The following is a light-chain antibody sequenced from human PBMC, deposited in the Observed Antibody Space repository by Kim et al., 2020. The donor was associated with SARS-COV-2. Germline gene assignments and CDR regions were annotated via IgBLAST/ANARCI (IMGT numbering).Light chain of an antibody. CDR3: GTWDGSLSVGV. Sequence: GQKVPVSCAGSSSNIGNNYVSWYQHFPGTATKLLIYDNNERPSGIPERFSGSKSGTSATLGITGLQTGDEADYYCGTWDGSLSVGVFGGGTKVTVL. V-gene: IGLV1-51*01. CDR2: DNN. J-gene: IGLJ2*01. CDR1: SSNIGNNY.